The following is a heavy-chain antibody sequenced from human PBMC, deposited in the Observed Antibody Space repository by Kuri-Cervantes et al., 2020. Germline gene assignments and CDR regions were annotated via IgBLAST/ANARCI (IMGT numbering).Heavy chain of an antibody. Sequence: SETLSLTCAVYGGSFSGYYWSWIRQPPGKGLEWIGEINHSGSTNYNPPIQSRVTISVDKSRNQFSLSVTPVTAADTAVYFCARDGYGGFDKWGQGTLVTVSS. CDR1: GGSFSGYY. D-gene: IGHD5-18*01. V-gene: IGHV4-34*01. J-gene: IGHJ4*02. CDR3: ARDGYGGFDK. CDR2: INHSGST.